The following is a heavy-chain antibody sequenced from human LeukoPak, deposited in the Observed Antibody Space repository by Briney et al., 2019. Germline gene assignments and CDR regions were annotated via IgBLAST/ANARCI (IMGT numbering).Heavy chain of an antibody. CDR2: ISYSGST. CDR1: GGSISSYH. J-gene: IGHJ4*02. V-gene: IGHV4-59*03. CDR3: AVGFGAYDLPH. D-gene: IGHD5-12*01. Sequence: PSETLSLTCTVSGGSISSYHWSWIRQPPGKGLEWIGYISYSGSTRYNPSLKSRVTISVDTSKNQFSLKLSSVTAADTAMYYCAVGFGAYDLPHWGQGTLVTVSS.